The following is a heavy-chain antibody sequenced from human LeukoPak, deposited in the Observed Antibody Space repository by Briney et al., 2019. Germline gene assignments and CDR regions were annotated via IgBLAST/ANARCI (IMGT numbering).Heavy chain of an antibody. V-gene: IGHV3-23*01. J-gene: IGHJ4*02. Sequence: GGSLRLSCAASGLNFNTCAMSWVRQAPGKGLEWVSSITSSGDDTFYAESVQGRFTISRDNSRNTLYLHMNSLGVEDTALYYCVSDWGLDYWGQGTLIIVSS. CDR1: GLNFNTCA. D-gene: IGHD3-16*01. CDR2: ITSSGDDT. CDR3: VSDWGLDY.